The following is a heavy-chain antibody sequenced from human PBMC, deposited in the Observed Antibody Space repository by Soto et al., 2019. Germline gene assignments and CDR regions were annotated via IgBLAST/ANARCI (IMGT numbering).Heavy chain of an antibody. CDR1: GYSLSGYS. CDR3: ARDVFCGGAPLCRDMGV. Sequence: QVVLEQSGGEVKKTGASVKVSCKASGYSLSGYSITWVRQAPGRGLEWMGRISGYNGDTNYVRTLRGRLTLTTETSMSTDYMKLRGLTSDDTAVYYCARDVFCGGAPLCRDMGVWGKGTTVTVTS. J-gene: IGHJ6*04. V-gene: IGHV1-18*01. CDR2: ISGYNGDT. D-gene: IGHD2-21*01.